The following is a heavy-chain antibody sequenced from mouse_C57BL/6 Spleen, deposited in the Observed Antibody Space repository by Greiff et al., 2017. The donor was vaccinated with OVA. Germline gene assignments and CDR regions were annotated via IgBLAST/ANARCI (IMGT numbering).Heavy chain of an antibody. D-gene: IGHD3-3*01. CDR2: IDPSDSYT. Sequence: QVQLQQPGAELVMPGASVKLSCKASGYTFTSYWMHWVKQRPGQGLEWIGEIDPSDSYTNYNQKFKGKSTLTVDKSSSTAYMQLSSLTSEDSAVYYCARGTWTDYAVDYWGQGTSVTVSS. CDR3: ARGTWTDYAVDY. J-gene: IGHJ4*01. V-gene: IGHV1-69*01. CDR1: GYTFTSYW.